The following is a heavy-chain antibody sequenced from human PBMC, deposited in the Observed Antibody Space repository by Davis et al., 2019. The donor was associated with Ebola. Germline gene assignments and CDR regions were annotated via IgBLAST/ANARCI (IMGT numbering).Heavy chain of an antibody. CDR1: DFTFSSYW. J-gene: IGHJ6*02. V-gene: IGHV3-23*01. D-gene: IGHD2-8*01. CDR2: ITGSADLT. Sequence: GESLKISCAASDFTFSSYWMSWVRQAPGKGLEWVSTITGSADLTHYADSVKGRFTVSRDNPKNTLYLQMYSLRAEDTAVYYCAKGMSRSAYYAMDVWGQGTTVTVSS. CDR3: AKGMSRSAYYAMDV.